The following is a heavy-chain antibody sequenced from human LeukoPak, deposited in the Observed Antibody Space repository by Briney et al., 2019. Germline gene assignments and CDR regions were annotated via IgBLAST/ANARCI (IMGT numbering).Heavy chain of an antibody. J-gene: IGHJ4*02. V-gene: IGHV1-2*02. CDR3: ARKPKVTTTADH. Sequence: ASVKVSCKASGYTFTGYYMHWVRPAPGQGLEWMGWINPNSGGTNYAQKFQGRVTMTRDTSISTAYMELSRLRSDDTAVYYCARKPKVTTTADHWGQGTLVTVSS. D-gene: IGHD4-11*01. CDR1: GYTFTGYY. CDR2: INPNSGGT.